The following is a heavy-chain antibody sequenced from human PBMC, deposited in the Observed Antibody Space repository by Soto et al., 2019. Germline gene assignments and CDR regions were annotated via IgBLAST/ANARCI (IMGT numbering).Heavy chain of an antibody. J-gene: IGHJ6*03. CDR1: GYTFTSYA. D-gene: IGHD6-13*01. CDR2: INTNTGNP. V-gene: IGHV7-4-1*02. CDR3: ARGGSSSWYYSFYYMDV. Sequence: ASVKVSCKASGYTFTSYAMNWVRQAPGKGLEWMGWINTNTGNPTYAQGFTGRCVFSLDTSVSTAYLQISSLKAEDTAVYYCARGGSSSWYYSFYYMDVWGKGTTVTVSS.